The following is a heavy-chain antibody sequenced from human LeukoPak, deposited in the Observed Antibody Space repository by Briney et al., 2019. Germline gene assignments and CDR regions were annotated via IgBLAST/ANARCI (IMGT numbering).Heavy chain of an antibody. CDR3: ARDVSDDFWSGYPLGH. V-gene: IGHV4-61*02. Sequence: SQTLSLTCTVSGGSISSGSYYWSWIRQPAGKGLEWIGRIYTSGSTNYNPSLKSRVTISVDTSKNQFSLKLSSVTAADTAVYDCARDVSDDFWSGYPLGHWGQGTLVTVSS. CDR2: IYTSGST. J-gene: IGHJ4*02. CDR1: GGSISSGSYY. D-gene: IGHD3-3*01.